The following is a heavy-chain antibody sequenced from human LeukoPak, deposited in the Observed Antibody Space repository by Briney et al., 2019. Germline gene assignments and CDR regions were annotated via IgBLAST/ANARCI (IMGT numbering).Heavy chain of an antibody. CDR3: ARDPYSSGWYKDAFDI. V-gene: IGHV3-23*01. CDR1: GFTFSTNA. Sequence: PGGSLRLSCLTSGFTFSTNAMSWVRQAPGKGLEWISGISGSGASTYYADSVTGRFTISRDNAQNSLFLQLNSLRAEDTAVYYCARDPYSSGWYKDAFDIWGQGTMVTVSS. D-gene: IGHD6-19*01. J-gene: IGHJ3*02. CDR2: ISGSGAST.